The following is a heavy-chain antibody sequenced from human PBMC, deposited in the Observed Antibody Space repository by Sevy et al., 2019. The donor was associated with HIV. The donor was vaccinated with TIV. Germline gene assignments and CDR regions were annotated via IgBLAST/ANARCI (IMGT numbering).Heavy chain of an antibody. Sequence: ASVKVSCKTSGGTFSSGAISWVRQAPGQGLEWMGGINPNSGGTNYAQKFQDRVTMTRDTSINTAYMELSRLRSDDTALYYCARDMELVDEGTQEFFYWGQGTLVTVSS. CDR3: ARDMELVDEGTQEFFY. V-gene: IGHV1-2*02. CDR2: INPNSGGT. J-gene: IGHJ4*02. CDR1: GGTFSSGA. D-gene: IGHD1-7*01.